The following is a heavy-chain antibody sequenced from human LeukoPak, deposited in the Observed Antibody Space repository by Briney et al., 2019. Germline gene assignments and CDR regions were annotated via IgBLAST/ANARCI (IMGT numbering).Heavy chain of an antibody. Sequence: SETLSLTCTCSNGSFSNFDLSWIRQFAGKGLEWIGRIYTSGSTNYNPSLKSRVTMSIDTSKNQLSLILRYVTAADTAVYYCARGRLYGHEHYNRFAPGAQRPLVSVSS. J-gene: IGHJ5*02. CDR3: ARGRLYGHEHYNRFAP. CDR1: NGSFSNFD. CDR2: IYTSGST. V-gene: IGHV4-4*07. D-gene: IGHD4-17*01.